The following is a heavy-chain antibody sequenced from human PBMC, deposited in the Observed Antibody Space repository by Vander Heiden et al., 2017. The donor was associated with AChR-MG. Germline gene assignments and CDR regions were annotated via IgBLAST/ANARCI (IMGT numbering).Heavy chain of an antibody. D-gene: IGHD1-26*01. V-gene: IGHV1-46*03. CDR1: GFTSTHHQ. J-gene: IGHJ4*02. CDR2: VNTSLDSN. CDR3: ARELTGSFYFDF. Sequence: HVQLVQPVAEVQKPRSSLKFSCKTSGFTSTHHQIHWVRLASGQGIEWVGTVNTSLDSNNYEQKFQRRIRMTRDTSTKTVYMDMTSLRPEDTAVYFCARELTGSFYFDFWGQGSIVTVS.